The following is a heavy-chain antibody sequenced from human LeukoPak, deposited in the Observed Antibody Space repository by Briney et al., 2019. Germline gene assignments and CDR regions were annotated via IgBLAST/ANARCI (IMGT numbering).Heavy chain of an antibody. CDR1: GFTFSSYA. Sequence: GGSLRLSCAASGFTFSSYAMTWVRQAPGKRLEWVANIKQDGSEKYYVDSVKGRFTISRDNAKNSLYLQMNSLRAEDTAVYYCARDRYSSGWEFDYWGQGTLVTVSS. CDR3: ARDRYSSGWEFDY. CDR2: IKQDGSEK. D-gene: IGHD6-19*01. V-gene: IGHV3-7*01. J-gene: IGHJ4*02.